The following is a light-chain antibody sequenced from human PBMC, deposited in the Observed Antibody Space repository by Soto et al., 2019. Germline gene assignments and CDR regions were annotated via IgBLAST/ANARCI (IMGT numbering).Light chain of an antibody. CDR3: QQSYSTPYT. Sequence: DIQMTQSPSSLSASVGDRVTITCRASQSISSYLNWYQQKPGKAPKVLIYAASSLQSGVPSRFSGSVSGTDFTLTISSLQPEDSATYFCQQSYSTPYTFGQGTKVEIK. CDR1: QSISSY. J-gene: IGKJ2*01. CDR2: AAS. V-gene: IGKV1-39*01.